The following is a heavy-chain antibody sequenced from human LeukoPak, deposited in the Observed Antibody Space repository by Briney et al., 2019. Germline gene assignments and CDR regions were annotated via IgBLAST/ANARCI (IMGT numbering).Heavy chain of an antibody. CDR3: ARVLRTYYYGSGSYYP. J-gene: IGHJ5*02. V-gene: IGHV4-34*01. D-gene: IGHD3-10*01. Sequence: SETLSLTCGVYGGSFSDYYWSWIRQSPGKGLEWIGEINHSGSTNYNPSLKSRVTISVDTSKNQFSLKLSSVTAADTAVYYCARVLRTYYYGSGSYYPWGQGTLVTVSS. CDR2: INHSGST. CDR1: GGSFSDYY.